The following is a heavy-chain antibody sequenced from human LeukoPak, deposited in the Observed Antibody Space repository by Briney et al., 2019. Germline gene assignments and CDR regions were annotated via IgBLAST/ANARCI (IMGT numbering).Heavy chain of an antibody. CDR3: AKEPILYSGNYGTY. CDR1: GFTFSSYC. D-gene: IGHD1-26*01. CDR2: IKHDGSEK. J-gene: IGHJ4*02. Sequence: GGSLRLSCAASGFTFSSYCMSWVRQAPGKGLEWVANIKHDGSEKSYEDSLKGRFTISRDNAKNSLYLEMNSLRVGDTAVYYCAKEPILYSGNYGTYWGQGTLVTVSS. V-gene: IGHV3-7*03.